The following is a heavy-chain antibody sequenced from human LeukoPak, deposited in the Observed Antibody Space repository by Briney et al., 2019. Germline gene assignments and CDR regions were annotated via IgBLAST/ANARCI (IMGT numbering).Heavy chain of an antibody. V-gene: IGHV1-69*06. Sequence: EASVKVSCKTSGGTFINYAFCWVRQAPGQGLEWMGGIIPVFNAANYAQRFQGRVTITADKSTNTVYMELSTLRFEDTAIYYCARKKGGDIYNWNEPDSWFDPWGQGTLVTVSS. CDR3: ARKKGGDIYNWNEPDSWFDP. CDR1: GGTFINYA. J-gene: IGHJ5*02. CDR2: IIPVFNAA. D-gene: IGHD1-20*01.